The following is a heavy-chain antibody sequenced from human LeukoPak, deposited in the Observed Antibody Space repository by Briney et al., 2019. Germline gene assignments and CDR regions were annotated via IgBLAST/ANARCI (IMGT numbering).Heavy chain of an antibody. D-gene: IGHD2-15*01. V-gene: IGHV6-1*01. Sequence: SQTLSLTCAISGDSVSSNSAVWNWIRQSPSRGFEWLGRTYYRSKWYNDYALFVKSRMTINPDTSKNQFSLHLNSVTPEDTAVYYCARGWSGMDVWGQGTTVTVSS. CDR1: GDSVSSNSAV. J-gene: IGHJ6*02. CDR3: ARGWSGMDV. CDR2: TYYRSKWYN.